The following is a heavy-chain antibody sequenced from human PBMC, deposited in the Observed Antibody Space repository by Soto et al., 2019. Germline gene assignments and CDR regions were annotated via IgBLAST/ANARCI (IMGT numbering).Heavy chain of an antibody. CDR2: LSWNGVTI. D-gene: IGHD3-22*01. V-gene: IGHV3-9*01. CDR1: GFTFDDYA. CDR3: AASRASDSSDYSGCHYGMAV. J-gene: IGHJ6*02. Sequence: EVQLVESGGDLVQPGRSLRLSCAASGFTFDDYAMHWVRQVPGKGLQWVSGLSWNGVTIGYADSVKGRFTISSDNAKKSLSRPMNVLRPDDTALYYCAASRASDSSDYSGCHYGMAVWGLGTAVAVSS.